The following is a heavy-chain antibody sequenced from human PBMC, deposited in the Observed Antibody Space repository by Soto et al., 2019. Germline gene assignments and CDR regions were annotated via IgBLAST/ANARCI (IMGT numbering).Heavy chain of an antibody. CDR1: GFSLTTTDMG. CDR3: AHSVAHRHHGSGYYGADC. J-gene: IGHJ4*02. V-gene: IGHV2-5*02. D-gene: IGHD5-12*01. Sequence: QITLKESGPTLVKPTQTLTLTCTFSGFSLTTTDMGVGWIRQPPGKALEWLALIYWDDDKYYNPSLKSRLIITKDSSKTQVVLTMTNMDSVDTATYYCAHSVAHRHHGSGYYGADCWGQGTLVTVSS. CDR2: IYWDDDK.